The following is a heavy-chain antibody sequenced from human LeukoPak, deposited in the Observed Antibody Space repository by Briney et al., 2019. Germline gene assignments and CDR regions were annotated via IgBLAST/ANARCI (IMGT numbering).Heavy chain of an antibody. CDR2: INPNSGGT. CDR3: ASEQGDSGYDLVY. D-gene: IGHD5-12*01. Sequence: VSVKVSCKASGYTFTGYYMHWVRQAPGQGLEWMGWINPNSGGTNYAQKFQGRVTMTRDTSISTAYMELSRLRSDDTAVYYCASEQGDSGYDLVYWGQGTLVTVSS. V-gene: IGHV1-2*02. J-gene: IGHJ4*02. CDR1: GYTFTGYY.